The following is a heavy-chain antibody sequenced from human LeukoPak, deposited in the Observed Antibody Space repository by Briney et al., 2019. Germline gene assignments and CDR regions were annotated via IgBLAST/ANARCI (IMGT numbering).Heavy chain of an antibody. Sequence: PETLSLTCTVSGGSISSYYWSWIRQPAGKGLEWIGRIYTSGSTNYNPSLKSRVTMSVDTSKNQFPLKLSSVTAADTAVYYCARDTTMGATTGGFFDYWGQGTLVTVSS. CDR1: GGSISSYY. J-gene: IGHJ4*02. V-gene: IGHV4-4*07. CDR3: ARDTTMGATTGGFFDY. CDR2: IYTSGST. D-gene: IGHD1-26*01.